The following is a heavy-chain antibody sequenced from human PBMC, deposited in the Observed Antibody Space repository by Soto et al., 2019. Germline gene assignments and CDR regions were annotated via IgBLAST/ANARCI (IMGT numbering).Heavy chain of an antibody. Sequence: SETLSLTCTVSGVSISSDEYYWSWIRQPPGKGLEWIGYIYYSGTTYYNPSLKSRVTISVDTSKNQFSLKVSSVTAADTAVYYCARDDNWNYNGYGMDVWGQGTTVTVSS. V-gene: IGHV4-30-4*01. J-gene: IGHJ6*02. CDR3: ARDDNWNYNGYGMDV. CDR2: IYYSGTT. CDR1: GVSISSDEYY. D-gene: IGHD1-7*01.